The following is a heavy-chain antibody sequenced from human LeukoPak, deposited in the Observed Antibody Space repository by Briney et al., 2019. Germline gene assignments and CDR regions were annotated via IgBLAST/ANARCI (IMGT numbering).Heavy chain of an antibody. CDR2: ISYDGSNK. CDR3: ARDQGYSGYGSHVSY. CDR1: GFTFSSYA. Sequence: GRSLRLSCAASGFTFSSYAMHWVRQAPGKGLEWVAVISYDGSNKYYADSVKGRFTISRDNSKNTLYLQMNSLRAEDTAVCYCARDQGYSGYGSHVSYWGQGTLVTVSS. J-gene: IGHJ4*02. V-gene: IGHV3-30*04. D-gene: IGHD5-12*01.